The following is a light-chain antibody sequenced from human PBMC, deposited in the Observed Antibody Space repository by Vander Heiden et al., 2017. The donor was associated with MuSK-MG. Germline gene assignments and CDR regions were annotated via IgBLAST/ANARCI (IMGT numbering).Light chain of an antibody. V-gene: IGLV1-44*01. CDR2: RND. CDR1: TSNIGATI. J-gene: IGLJ1*01. CDR3: AAWDDSLNALV. Sequence: QSVLTQPPSASGAPGQRVVISCSGSTSNIGATIVNWYQHVPGTAPKFLIYRNDQRASGVPDRFSASKSGTSASLAISGLQSEDEADYYCAAWDDSLNALVFGSGTKVTGL.